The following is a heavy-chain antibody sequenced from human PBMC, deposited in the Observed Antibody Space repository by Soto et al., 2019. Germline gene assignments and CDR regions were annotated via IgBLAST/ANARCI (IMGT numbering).Heavy chain of an antibody. D-gene: IGHD3-22*01. Sequence: SETLSLTCTVSGGSISSGGYYWSWIRQHPGKGLEWIGYIYYSGSTYYNPSLKSRVTISVDTSKNQFSLKLSSVTAADTAVYYCARDRHYDSSGYYFDYWGQGTLVTVSS. CDR3: ARDRHYDSSGYYFDY. CDR2: IYYSGST. CDR1: GGSISSGGYY. J-gene: IGHJ4*02. V-gene: IGHV4-31*03.